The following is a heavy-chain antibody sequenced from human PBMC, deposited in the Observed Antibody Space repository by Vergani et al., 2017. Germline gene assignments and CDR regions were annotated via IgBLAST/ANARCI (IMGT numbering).Heavy chain of an antibody. Sequence: QVQLQQWGAGLLKPSETLSLTCAVYGGSFSGYYWSWIRQPPGKGLEWIGEINHSGSTNYNPSLKSRVTISVDTPKNQFSLKLSSVTAADTAVYYCAVGNWKQQPAGGLDYWGQGTLVTVSS. CDR1: GGSFSGYY. V-gene: IGHV4-34*01. CDR3: AVGNWKQQPAGGLDY. D-gene: IGHD1-20*01. J-gene: IGHJ4*02. CDR2: INHSGST.